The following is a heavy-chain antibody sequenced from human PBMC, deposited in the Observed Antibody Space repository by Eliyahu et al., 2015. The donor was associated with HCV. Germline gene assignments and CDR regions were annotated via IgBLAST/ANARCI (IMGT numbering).Heavy chain of an antibody. CDR1: GGSXTXYY. D-gene: IGHD6-19*01. V-gene: IGHV4-59*01. CDR3: ASGGGGIAVAGTGGWFDP. J-gene: IGHJ5*02. CDR2: IHYRGGT. Sequence: QVQLQESGPGLVKPSETLSLTCTVSGGSXTXYYWSWIRQPPGKGLEXIGYIHYRGGTNXXPSLKSRVTISVDTSKNQFSLNLTSVTAADTAVYYCASGGGGIAVAGTGGWFDPWGQGTLVTVSS.